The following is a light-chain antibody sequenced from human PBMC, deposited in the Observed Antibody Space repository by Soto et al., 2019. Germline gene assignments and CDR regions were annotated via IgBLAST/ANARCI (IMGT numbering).Light chain of an antibody. V-gene: IGKV3-11*01. CDR3: QQRSNWPLT. CDR2: DAS. CDR1: QSVSSY. J-gene: IGKJ4*01. Sequence: EIVLTQSPATLSLSPGERATLSCRASQSVSSYLAWYQQKPGQAPRLLIYDASNRATGIPARFSGSGSGTDFNLTIISLEPEDFAVYYCQQRSNWPLTFGGGTKVEIK.